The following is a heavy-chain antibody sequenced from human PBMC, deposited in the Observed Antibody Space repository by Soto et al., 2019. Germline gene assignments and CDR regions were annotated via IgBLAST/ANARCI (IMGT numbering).Heavy chain of an antibody. CDR1: GFTFSGSA. CDR3: TSYGDYGYYYYGMDV. J-gene: IGHJ6*02. V-gene: IGHV3-73*02. Sequence: EVQLVESGGGLVQPGASLKLSCAASGFTFSGSAMHWVRQASGKGLEWVGRIRSKANSYATAYAASVKGRFTISRDDSKNTAYLQMNSLKTEDTAVYYCTSYGDYGYYYYGMDVWGQGTTVTVSS. D-gene: IGHD4-17*01. CDR2: IRSKANSYAT.